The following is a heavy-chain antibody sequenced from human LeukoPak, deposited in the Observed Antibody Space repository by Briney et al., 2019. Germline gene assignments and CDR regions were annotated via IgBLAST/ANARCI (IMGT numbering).Heavy chain of an antibody. CDR1: GFTFSSYA. Sequence: GGSLRLSCAASGFTFSSYAMHWVRQAPGKGLEWVAVISYDGSNKYYADSVKGRFTISRDNSKNTLYLQMNSLRAEDTAVYYCARGDCSGGSCYVAGKTYYYDSSGKYLHRFVDYWGQGTLVTVSS. V-gene: IGHV3-30*04. CDR3: ARGDCSGGSCYVAGKTYYYDSSGKYLHRFVDY. D-gene: IGHD2-15*01. CDR2: ISYDGSNK. J-gene: IGHJ4*02.